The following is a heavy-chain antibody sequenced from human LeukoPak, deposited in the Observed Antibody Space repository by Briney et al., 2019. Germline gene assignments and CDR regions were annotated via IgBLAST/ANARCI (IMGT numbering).Heavy chain of an antibody. Sequence: GGTLRLSCAASGFTFSNYAMNWVRQAPGKGLEWVSAISGSGGSTYYADSVKGRFTISRDNSKNTLYLQMNSLRAEDTAVYYCAGSETTGYIAREWVYWYFDVWGRGTLVTVSS. V-gene: IGHV3-23*01. D-gene: IGHD1-1*01. CDR1: GFTFSNYA. CDR2: ISGSGGST. CDR3: AGSETTGYIAREWVYWYFDV. J-gene: IGHJ2*01.